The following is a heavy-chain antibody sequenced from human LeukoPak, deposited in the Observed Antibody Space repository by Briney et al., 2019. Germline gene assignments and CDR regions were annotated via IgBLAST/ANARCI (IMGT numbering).Heavy chain of an antibody. CDR2: IQRDGSAK. CDR1: GFTFSSFW. CDR3: ATEHSSTWDGDYFDY. J-gene: IGHJ4*02. D-gene: IGHD6-13*01. Sequence: GGSLRLSCGASGFTFSSFWMSWVRQAPGKGLEWVADIQRDGSAKNYVDSVEGRFTISRDNAKNLLYLQMNSLRAEDTGVYYCATEHSSTWDGDYFDYWGQGTLVTVSS. V-gene: IGHV3-7*01.